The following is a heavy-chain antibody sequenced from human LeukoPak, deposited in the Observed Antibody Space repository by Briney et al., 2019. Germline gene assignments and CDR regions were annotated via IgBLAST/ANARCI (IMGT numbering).Heavy chain of an antibody. CDR1: GGSISSSSYY. CDR3: ARAKYYYGSGKPGWFDP. D-gene: IGHD3-10*01. V-gene: IGHV4-39*07. Sequence: PSETLSLTCTVSGGSISSSSYYWGWIRQPPGKGLEWIGSIYYSGSTYYNPSLKSRVTISVDTSKNQFSLKLSSVTAADTAVYYCARAKYYYGSGKPGWFDPWGQGTLVTVSS. J-gene: IGHJ5*02. CDR2: IYYSGST.